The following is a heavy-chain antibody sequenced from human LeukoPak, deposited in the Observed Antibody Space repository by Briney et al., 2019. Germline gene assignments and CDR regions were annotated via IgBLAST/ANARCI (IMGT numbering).Heavy chain of an antibody. CDR1: GYSISSGYY. V-gene: IGHV4-38-2*01. D-gene: IGHD3-16*02. CDR3: ARSMVGGVIVIVY. Sequence: NPSETLSLTCAVSGYSISSGYYWGWIRQPPGKGLEGIGSIYHSGSTYYNPSLKSRVTISVDTSKNQFSLKLSSVTAADTAVYYCARSMVGGVIVIVYWGQGTLVTVSS. CDR2: IYHSGST. J-gene: IGHJ4*02.